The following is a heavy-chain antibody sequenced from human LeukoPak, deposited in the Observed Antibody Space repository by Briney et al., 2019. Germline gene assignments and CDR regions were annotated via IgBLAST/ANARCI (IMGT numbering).Heavy chain of an antibody. CDR1: GFTFSSYA. D-gene: IGHD6-19*01. J-gene: IGHJ5*02. CDR3: AGSVAGPLNWFDP. V-gene: IGHV3-23*01. CDR2: ISGSGGST. Sequence: GGSLRLSCAASGFTFSSYAMSWVRQAPGKGLEWVSAISGSGGSTYYADSVKGQFTISRDNSKNTLYLQMNSLRAEDTAVYYCAGSVAGPLNWFDPWGQGTLVTVSS.